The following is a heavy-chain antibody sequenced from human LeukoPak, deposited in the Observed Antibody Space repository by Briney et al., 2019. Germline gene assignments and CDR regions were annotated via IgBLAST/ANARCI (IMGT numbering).Heavy chain of an antibody. Sequence: VASVKVSCKASGYTFTGYYMHWVRQAPGQGLEWMGWINSNSGGTNYAQKFQGRVTMTRDTSISTAYMELSRLTSDDTAVYYCARAGILYYYPHWGQGTLVTVSS. D-gene: IGHD2-8*01. J-gene: IGHJ4*02. CDR2: INSNSGGT. V-gene: IGHV1-2*02. CDR1: GYTFTGYY. CDR3: ARAGILYYYPH.